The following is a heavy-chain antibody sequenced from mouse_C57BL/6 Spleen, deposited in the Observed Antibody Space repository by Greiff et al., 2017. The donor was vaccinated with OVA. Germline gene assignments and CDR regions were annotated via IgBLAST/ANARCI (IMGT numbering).Heavy chain of an antibody. CDR2: IRNKANNHAT. Sequence: GGSMKLSCAASGFTFSDAWMDWVRQSPEKGLEWVAEIRNKANNHATYYAESVKGRFTISRDDSKSSVYLQMNSLRAEDTGIYYCTRGTAQAPFAYWGQGTLVTVSA. V-gene: IGHV6-6*01. D-gene: IGHD3-2*02. J-gene: IGHJ3*01. CDR3: TRGTAQAPFAY. CDR1: GFTFSDAW.